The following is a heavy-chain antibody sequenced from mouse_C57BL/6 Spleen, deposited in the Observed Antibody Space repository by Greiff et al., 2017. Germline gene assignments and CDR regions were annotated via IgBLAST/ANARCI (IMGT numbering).Heavy chain of an antibody. V-gene: IGHV1-82*01. CDR2: IYPGDGDT. Sequence: QVQLKQSGPELVKPGASVKISCKASGYAFSSSWMNWVKQRPGKGLEWIGRIYPGDGDTNYNGKFKGKATLTADKSSSTAYMQLSSLTSEDSAVYFCARRSTVVALDYWGQGTTLTVSS. CDR3: ARRSTVVALDY. CDR1: GYAFSSSW. D-gene: IGHD1-1*01. J-gene: IGHJ2*01.